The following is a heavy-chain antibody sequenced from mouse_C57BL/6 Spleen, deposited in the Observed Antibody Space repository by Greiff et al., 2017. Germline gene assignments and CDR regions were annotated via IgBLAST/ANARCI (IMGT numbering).Heavy chain of an antibody. CDR3: ARSVHDGAYYFDY. D-gene: IGHD2-12*01. V-gene: IGHV1-80*01. Sequence: VQLQESGAELVKPGASVKISCKASGYAFSSYWMNWVKQRPGKGLEWIGQIYPGDGDTNYNGKFKGKATLTADKSSSTAYMQLSSLTSEDSAVYFCARSVHDGAYYFDYWGQGTTLTVSS. CDR1: GYAFSSYW. J-gene: IGHJ2*01. CDR2: IYPGDGDT.